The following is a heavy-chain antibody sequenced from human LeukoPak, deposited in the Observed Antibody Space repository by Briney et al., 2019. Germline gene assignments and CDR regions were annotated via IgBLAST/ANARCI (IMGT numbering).Heavy chain of an antibody. V-gene: IGHV3-30*04. CDR1: GFTFSSYA. CDR3: ARHDFWSGNFDY. D-gene: IGHD3-3*01. Sequence: GGSLRLSCAASGFTFSSYAMHWVRQAPGKGLEWVAVISYDGSNKYYADSVKGRFTISRDNAKNSLYLQMNSLRAEDTAVYYCARHDFWSGNFDYWGQGTLVTVSS. CDR2: ISYDGSNK. J-gene: IGHJ4*02.